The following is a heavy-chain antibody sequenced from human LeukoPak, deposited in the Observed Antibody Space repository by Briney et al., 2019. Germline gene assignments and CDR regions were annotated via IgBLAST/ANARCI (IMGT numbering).Heavy chain of an antibody. J-gene: IGHJ4*02. V-gene: IGHV3-48*02. D-gene: IGHD2-15*01. CDR3: VRGRYCSGGGCYFDY. CDR2: IMSDILSGSV. Sequence: LGQSLRLSCAVSGSPFSGYSMNWVRQGPGKGLEWISIIMSDILSGSVIYADSVRGRFTISRDNAKNSLYLQMNSLTDEDTAVYYCVRGRYCSGGGCYFDYWGQGTQVTVSS. CDR1: GSPFSGYS.